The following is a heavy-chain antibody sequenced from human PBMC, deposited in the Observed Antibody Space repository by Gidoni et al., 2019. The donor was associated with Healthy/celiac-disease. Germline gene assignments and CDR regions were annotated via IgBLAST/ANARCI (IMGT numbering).Heavy chain of an antibody. CDR1: GFTFSSYD. CDR3: ARAKPYCSSTSCYHWFDP. J-gene: IGHJ5*02. D-gene: IGHD2-2*01. CDR2: IGTAGDT. Sequence: EVQLVESGGGLVQPGGSLRLSCAASGFTFSSYDMHWVRQATGKGLEWVSAIGTAGDTYYPGSVKGRFTISRENAKNSLYLQMNSLRAGDTAVYYCARAKPYCSSTSCYHWFDPWGQGTLVTVSS. V-gene: IGHV3-13*01.